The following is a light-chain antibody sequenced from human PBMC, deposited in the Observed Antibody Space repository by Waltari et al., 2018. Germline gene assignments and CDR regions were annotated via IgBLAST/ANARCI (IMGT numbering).Light chain of an antibody. Sequence: EIVMTQSPVTLSVSPGESATLSCRASQSVNSNLAWYQQKPGQPPRLLLSGASTRATGIPARFSSSRSGTAFTLTISSLQSEDFAVYYCRQYNDWPRTFGQGTKVEI. CDR2: GAS. J-gene: IGKJ1*01. CDR1: QSVNSN. CDR3: RQYNDWPRT. V-gene: IGKV3-15*01.